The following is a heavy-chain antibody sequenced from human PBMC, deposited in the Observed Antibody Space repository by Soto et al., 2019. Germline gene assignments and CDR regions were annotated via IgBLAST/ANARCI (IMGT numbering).Heavy chain of an antibody. CDR3: SVSEWVPTFFDY. J-gene: IGHJ4*02. CDR2: ISYDGKNK. CDR1: GGTCSSYA. V-gene: IGHV3-30*04. Sequence: GGSLRLSWAAAGGTCSSYARHWVRQAQGKGLEWVAVISYDGKNKYYADSVKGRFTISRDNSKNTLYLQMNSLRAEPTAVYYCSVSEWVPTFFDYWGRGTLVTVSS. D-gene: IGHD3-3*01.